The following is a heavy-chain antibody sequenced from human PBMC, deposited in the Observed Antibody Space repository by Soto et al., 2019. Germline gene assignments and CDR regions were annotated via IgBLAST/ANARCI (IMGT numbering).Heavy chain of an antibody. CDR2: IIPIVGIA. J-gene: IGHJ4*02. CDR1: GGTFSSYS. V-gene: IGHV1-69*02. Sequence: QVQLVQSGAEVKKPGYSVKVSCKASGGTFSSYSISWVRQAPGQGLEWMGRIIPIVGIANYAQKFQGRVTSIADKSTSTAYMELSSLRSEDTAVYYCERVGYCSGGSCDHIVNWGQGTLVTVSS. CDR3: ERVGYCSGGSCDHIVN. D-gene: IGHD2-15*01.